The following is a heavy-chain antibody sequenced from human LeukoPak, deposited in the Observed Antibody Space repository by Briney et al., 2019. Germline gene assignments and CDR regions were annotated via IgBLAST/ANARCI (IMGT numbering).Heavy chain of an antibody. J-gene: IGHJ5*02. CDR2: IRYDGSNK. D-gene: IGHD4-17*01. CDR1: GFTFGSYA. Sequence: GGSLRLSCVASGFTFGSYAMHWVRQAPGKGLEWVAFIRYDGSNKYDADSVKGRFTISRDNSKNTLYLQMNSLRAEDTAVYYCAKEDNYGDLWFDPWGQGTLVTVSS. V-gene: IGHV3-30*02. CDR3: AKEDNYGDLWFDP.